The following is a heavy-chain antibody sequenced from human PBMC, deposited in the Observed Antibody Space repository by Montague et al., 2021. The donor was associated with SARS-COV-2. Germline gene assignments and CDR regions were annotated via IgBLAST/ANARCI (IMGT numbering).Heavy chain of an antibody. V-gene: IGHV4-59*02. J-gene: IGHJ3*02. CDR3: ARETMTADAFDI. Sequence: SETLSLTCTVSGASVGSSAWGWIRQSPGKGLEWIGYFYSVGSTDYNPSLKSRATISRDTSKNLFSLKVRSVTAADTAVYYCARETMTADAFDIWGQGTMVTVSS. CDR1: GASVGSSA. D-gene: IGHD1-14*01. CDR2: FYSVGST.